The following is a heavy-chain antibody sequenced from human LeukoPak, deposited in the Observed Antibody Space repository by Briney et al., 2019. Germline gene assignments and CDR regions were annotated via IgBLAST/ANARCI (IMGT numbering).Heavy chain of an antibody. V-gene: IGHV5-51*01. J-gene: IGHJ6*03. Sequence: GESLKISCKGSGYSFTSFWIARVRQTPGKGPEWMGIIYPADSDIRYSPSFQGQVTISADKSITTAYLQWSTLKASDTAIYYCARPYGNSHPGWMDVWGRGTTVTVSS. CDR3: ARPYGNSHPGWMDV. CDR1: GYSFTSFW. CDR2: IYPADSDI. D-gene: IGHD6-19*01.